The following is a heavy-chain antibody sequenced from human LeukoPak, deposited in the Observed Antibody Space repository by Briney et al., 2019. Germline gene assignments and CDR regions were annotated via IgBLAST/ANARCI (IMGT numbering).Heavy chain of an antibody. CDR2: ISWNSGSI. Sequence: GRSLRLSCAASGFTFDDYAMHWVRQAPGKGLEWVSGISWNSGSIGYADSVKGRFTISRDNAKNSLYLQMNSLRAEDTALYYCAKDSGFDCSGGSCYGSGGDYWGQGTLVTVSS. CDR3: AKDSGFDCSGGSCYGSGGDY. J-gene: IGHJ4*02. D-gene: IGHD2-15*01. CDR1: GFTFDDYA. V-gene: IGHV3-9*01.